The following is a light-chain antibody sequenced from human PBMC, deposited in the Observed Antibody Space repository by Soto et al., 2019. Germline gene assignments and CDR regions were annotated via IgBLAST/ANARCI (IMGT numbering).Light chain of an antibody. V-gene: IGKV3-20*01. CDR1: QSVSSGY. J-gene: IGKJ1*01. CDR3: QQYGTSPWT. Sequence: VVSLSPGTLYLSPGERAALSCRASQSVSSGYLAWYQQRPGQAPRLLIYGASTRATGIPDRFSGSGSGTDFTLTISRLEPEDFSVYSCQQYGTSPWTFGQGTKWIS. CDR2: GAS.